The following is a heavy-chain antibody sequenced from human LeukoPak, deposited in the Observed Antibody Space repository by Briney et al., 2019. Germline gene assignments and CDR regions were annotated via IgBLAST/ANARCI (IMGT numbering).Heavy chain of an antibody. D-gene: IGHD6-19*01. V-gene: IGHV3-53*01. J-gene: IGHJ4*02. CDR1: GLAVSTNY. CDR2: IYSDGSK. CDR3: ASVDTSGWYCVDY. Sequence: GGSLRLSCAASGLAVSTNYMTWVRQAPGKGLEWVSIIYSDGSKYYADSVKGRFTISRDNSKNTVYLQMNSLRAEDTAVYYCASVDTSGWYCVDYWGQGTLVTVSS.